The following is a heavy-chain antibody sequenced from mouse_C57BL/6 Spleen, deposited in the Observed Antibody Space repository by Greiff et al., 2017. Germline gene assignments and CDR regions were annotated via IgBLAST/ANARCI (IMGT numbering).Heavy chain of an antibody. CDR3: ARRTAQATLYYAMDY. D-gene: IGHD3-2*02. CDR1: GYSFTDYN. CDR2: INPNYGTT. V-gene: IGHV1-39*01. Sequence: VQLQQSGPELVKPGASVKISCKASGYSFTDYNMNWVKQSNGKSLEWIGVINPNYGTTSYNQKFKGKATLTVYQSSSTAYMQLNSLTSEDSAVYYCARRTAQATLYYAMDYWGQGTSVTVSS. J-gene: IGHJ4*01.